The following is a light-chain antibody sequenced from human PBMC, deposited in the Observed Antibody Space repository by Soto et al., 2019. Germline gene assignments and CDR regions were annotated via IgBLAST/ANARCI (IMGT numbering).Light chain of an antibody. V-gene: IGLV2-14*01. Sequence: QSALTQPASVSGSPGQSITISCTGTSSDVGGYNYVSWYQQHPGKAPKLMIYEVSNRPSGVSNRFSGSNSGNTASLTISGLQAEDEADYCCSSYTSSSTRVFGGGTKLTVL. CDR1: SSDVGGYNY. CDR2: EVS. J-gene: IGLJ3*02. CDR3: SSYTSSSTRV.